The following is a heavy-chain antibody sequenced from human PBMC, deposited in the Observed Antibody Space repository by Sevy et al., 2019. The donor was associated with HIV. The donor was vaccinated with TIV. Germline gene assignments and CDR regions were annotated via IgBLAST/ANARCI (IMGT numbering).Heavy chain of an antibody. J-gene: IGHJ5*02. CDR2: IYPGDSDV. CDR1: GYSFTTYW. V-gene: IGHV5-51*01. Sequence: GESLKISCKGSGYSFTTYWIVWVRQMPGKGLEWMGIIYPGDSDVRYGPSFQGQVTISADRSISTAYLQWSSLKASDTAMYDCARLGFLGPSISARPRGKANWLDPWGQGTLVTVSS. CDR3: ARLGFLGPSISARPRGKANWLDP. D-gene: IGHD6-6*01.